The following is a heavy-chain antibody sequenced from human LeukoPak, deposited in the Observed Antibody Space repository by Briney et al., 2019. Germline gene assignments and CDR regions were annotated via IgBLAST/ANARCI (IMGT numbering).Heavy chain of an antibody. D-gene: IGHD5-18*01. Sequence: SETLSLTCSVSGASISSGSNYWGWIRQPPGKTLEWIGSIYSSGSTYYNPSLKSRVTISVDTSKNQFSLKLSSVTAADTAVYYCARGSWGGYGFRASYYYYMDVWGKGTTVTVSS. CDR1: GASISSGSNY. CDR3: ARGSWGGYGFRASYYYYMDV. V-gene: IGHV4-39*07. J-gene: IGHJ6*03. CDR2: IYSSGST.